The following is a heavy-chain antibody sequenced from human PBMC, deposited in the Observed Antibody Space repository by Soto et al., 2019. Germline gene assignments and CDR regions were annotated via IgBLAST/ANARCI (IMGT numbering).Heavy chain of an antibody. Sequence: QVQLQESGPGLVKPSETLSLTCTASGGSMSTYYWNWMRQPPGKGLEWIGYVYSISIDTSKKQISLKLNSVTAADTAVYYCASAFGGGPPDSWGQGTLVTVSS. D-gene: IGHD2-15*01. CDR2: VYS. V-gene: IGHV4-59*01. CDR1: GGSMSTYY. CDR3: ASAFGGGPPDS. J-gene: IGHJ4*02.